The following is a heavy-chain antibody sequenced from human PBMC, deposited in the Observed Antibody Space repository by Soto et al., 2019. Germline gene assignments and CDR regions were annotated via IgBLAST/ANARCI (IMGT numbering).Heavy chain of an antibody. J-gene: IGHJ4*02. CDR3: HGYGY. V-gene: IGHV3-53*01. CDR1: GFTVSSTNY. Sequence: EVQVVESGGGLIQPGGSLRLSCVVSGFTVSSTNYMSWVRRAPGKGLEWVSVIYSGGTTFYAGSVKGRFTTSRDNSKNTRYLQMNSLRSEDTAVYYCHGYGYWGQGTLVTVSS. D-gene: IGHD5-12*01. CDR2: IYSGGTT.